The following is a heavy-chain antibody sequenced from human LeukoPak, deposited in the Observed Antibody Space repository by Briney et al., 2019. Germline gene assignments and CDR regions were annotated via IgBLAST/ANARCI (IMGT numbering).Heavy chain of an antibody. D-gene: IGHD3-3*01. CDR1: GYTFISYG. V-gene: IGHV1-18*01. CDR2: ISAYNGNT. CDR3: ARDVTTIFGVVINGYNWFDP. J-gene: IGHJ5*02. Sequence: ASVKVSCKASGYTFISYGISWVRQAPGQGIEWMGWISAYNGNTNYAQKLQGRVTMTTDTSTSTAYMELRSLRSDDTAVYYCARDVTTIFGVVINGYNWFDPWGQGTLVTVSS.